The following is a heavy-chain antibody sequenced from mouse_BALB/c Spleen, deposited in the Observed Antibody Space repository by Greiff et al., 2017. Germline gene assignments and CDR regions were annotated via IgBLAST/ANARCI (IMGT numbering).Heavy chain of an antibody. J-gene: IGHJ1*01. V-gene: IGHV4-1*02. D-gene: IGHD3-1*01. Sequence: EVQLVESGGGLVQPGGSLKLSCAASGFAFSRYWMSWVRQAPGKGLEWIGEINPDSSTINYTPSLKDKFIISRDNAKNTLYLQMSKVRSEDTALYYCARPGGGYDWYFDDWGAGTTVTVSA. CDR3: ARPGGGYDWYFDD. CDR2: INPDSSTI. CDR1: GFAFSRYW.